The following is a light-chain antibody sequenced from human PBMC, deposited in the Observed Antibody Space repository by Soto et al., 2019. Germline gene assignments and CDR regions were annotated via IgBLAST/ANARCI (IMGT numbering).Light chain of an antibody. CDR3: QQYNSYSLT. V-gene: IGKV1-5*03. CDR1: QSISSW. CDR2: RAS. J-gene: IGKJ3*01. Sequence: DIQMTQSPSTLSASVGDRVTITCRASQSISSWLAWYQQKPGKAPKLLIYRASSLETGVPSRFSGSGSGTEFTLTISCLQPDDFATYYCQQYNSYSLTFGPGTTVDIK.